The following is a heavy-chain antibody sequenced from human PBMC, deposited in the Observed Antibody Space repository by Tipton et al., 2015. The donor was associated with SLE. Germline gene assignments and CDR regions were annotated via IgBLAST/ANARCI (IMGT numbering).Heavy chain of an antibody. CDR3: ARAYGSGRPIYYYYYGMDV. CDR1: GGSISSSSYY. CDR2: IYYSGST. Sequence: TLSLTCTVSGGSISSSSYYWGWIRQPPGKGLEWIGYIYYSGSTNYNPSLKSRVTISVDTSKNQFSLNLNSVTAADTAVYFCARAYGSGRPIYYYYYGMDVWGQGTTVTVSS. D-gene: IGHD3-10*01. J-gene: IGHJ6*02. V-gene: IGHV4-61*05.